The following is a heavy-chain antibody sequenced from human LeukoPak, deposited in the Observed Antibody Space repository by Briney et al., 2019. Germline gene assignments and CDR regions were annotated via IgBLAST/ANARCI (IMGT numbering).Heavy chain of an antibody. V-gene: IGHV3-49*04. CDR3: TTVYYDILTGFYYFDY. J-gene: IGHJ4*02. D-gene: IGHD3-9*01. Sequence: PGGSLRLSCTGSGFTFGDYAMSWVRQAPGKGLEWVGFIRSKAYGGTTEYAASVKGRFTISRDDSKSIAYLQMNSLKTEDTAVYYCTTVYYDILTGFYYFDYWGQGTLVTVSS. CDR2: IRSKAYGGTT. CDR1: GFTFGDYA.